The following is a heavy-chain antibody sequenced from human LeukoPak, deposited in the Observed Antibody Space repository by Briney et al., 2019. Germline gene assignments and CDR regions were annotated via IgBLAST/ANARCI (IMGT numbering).Heavy chain of an antibody. D-gene: IGHD4-17*01. CDR2: INTNTGNP. CDR3: ARSNNDGDYLGVGFDY. Sequence: ASVTVSCKASGYTFISYAMNWVRQAPGQGLEWMGWINTNTGNPTYAQGFTGRFVFSLDTSVSTAYLQISSLQAEDTAVYYCARSNNDGDYLGVGFDYWGQGTLVTVSS. CDR1: GYTFISYA. V-gene: IGHV7-4-1*02. J-gene: IGHJ4*02.